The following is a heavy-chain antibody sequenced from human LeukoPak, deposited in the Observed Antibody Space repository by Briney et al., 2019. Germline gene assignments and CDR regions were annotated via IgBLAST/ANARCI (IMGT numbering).Heavy chain of an antibody. CDR3: ARLKFYDSTGYTPGYYMDV. J-gene: IGHJ6*03. CDR1: GVSIISYY. V-gene: IGHV4-4*07. CDR2: IYPSGIT. D-gene: IGHD3-22*01. Sequence: SETLSLTCTVSGVSIISYYWSWLRQSAGKGLEWIGRIYPSGITEYNTSLKSRVTMSVDMSKKQFSLKLTSVTAADTAVYYCARLKFYDSTGYTPGYYMDVWGKGSTVTVSS.